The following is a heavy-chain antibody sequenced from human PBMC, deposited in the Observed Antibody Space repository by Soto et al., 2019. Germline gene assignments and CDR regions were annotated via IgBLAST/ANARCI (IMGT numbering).Heavy chain of an antibody. CDR1: GYTFTGYY. Sequence: QVQLVQSGAEVKKPGASVKVSCKASGYTFTGYYMHWVRQAPRQGLEWMGWINPNSGGTNYAQKFQGWVTMTRDTSISTAYMELSRLRSDDTAVYYCARSTVVAATPIYYGMDVWGQGTTVTVSS. CDR2: INPNSGGT. D-gene: IGHD2-15*01. CDR3: ARSTVVAATPIYYGMDV. J-gene: IGHJ6*02. V-gene: IGHV1-2*04.